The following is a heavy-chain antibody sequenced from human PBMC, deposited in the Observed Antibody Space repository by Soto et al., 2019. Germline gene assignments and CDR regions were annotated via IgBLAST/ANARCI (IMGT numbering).Heavy chain of an antibody. Sequence: ASVEVSCKASGYTFTSYAMHWVRQAPGQGLEWMGIINPSGGSTSYAQKFQGRVTMTRDTSTSTVYMELSSLRSEDTAVYYCARDRTPTVVTPRSWFDPWGQGTLVTVSS. CDR3: ARDRTPTVVTPRSWFDP. J-gene: IGHJ5*02. CDR1: GYTFTSYA. CDR2: INPSGGST. D-gene: IGHD4-17*01. V-gene: IGHV1-46*01.